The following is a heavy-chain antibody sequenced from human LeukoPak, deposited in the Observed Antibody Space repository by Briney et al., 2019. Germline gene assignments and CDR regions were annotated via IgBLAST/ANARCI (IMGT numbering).Heavy chain of an antibody. CDR3: ASRLLESPY. D-gene: IGHD1-1*01. CDR2: IYYSGGT. CDR1: GGSISSSSYY. Sequence: SETLSLTCTVSGGSISSSSYYWGWIRQPPGKWLEWIGSIYYSGGTSYNPPLRSGFTISVDTSRTRCSLKWSSVTAADTAVYYCASRLLESPYWGQGTLVTVSS. J-gene: IGHJ4*02. V-gene: IGHV4-39*02.